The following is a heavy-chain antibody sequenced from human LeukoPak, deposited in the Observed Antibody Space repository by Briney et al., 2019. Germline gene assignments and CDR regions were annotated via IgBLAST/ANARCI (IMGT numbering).Heavy chain of an antibody. V-gene: IGHV3-30*18. Sequence: GGSLRLSCAASGFTFSSYGMHWVRQAPGKGLEWGAVISYDGSNKYYADSVKGRFTISRDNSKNTLYLQMTSLRAEDTAVYSCAKDLWSYDVNDLFDSWGQGTLVTVSS. J-gene: IGHJ4*02. CDR2: ISYDGSNK. CDR3: AKDLWSYDVNDLFDS. D-gene: IGHD3-16*01. CDR1: GFTFSSYG.